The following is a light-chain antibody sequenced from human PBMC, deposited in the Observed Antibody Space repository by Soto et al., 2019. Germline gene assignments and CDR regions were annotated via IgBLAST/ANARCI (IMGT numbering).Light chain of an antibody. CDR2: DAS. J-gene: IGKJ4*01. CDR1: QSVSSH. Sequence: EIVMTQSPATLSVSPGEVATVSYSASQSVSSHLAWYQHKPGQAPRLLIYDASSRASGVPARFSGSGSGTDFTLTISRLEPEDFALYYCQQYGGSLGFAFGGGTKVDIK. CDR3: QQYGGSLGFA. V-gene: IGKV3-20*01.